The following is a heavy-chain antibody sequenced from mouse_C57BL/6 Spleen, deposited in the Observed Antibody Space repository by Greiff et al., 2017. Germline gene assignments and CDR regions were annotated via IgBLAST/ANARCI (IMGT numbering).Heavy chain of an antibody. CDR2: IDPSDSYT. CDR3: ARRGPLLYQRGYFDY. D-gene: IGHD2-1*01. J-gene: IGHJ2*01. CDR1: GYTFTSYW. Sequence: VQLQQPGAELVKPGASVKLSCKASGYTFTSYWMQWVKQRPGQGLEWIGEIDPSDSYTNYNQKFKGKATLTVDTSSSTAYMQLSSLTSEDSAVYYCARRGPLLYQRGYFDYWGQGTTLTVSS. V-gene: IGHV1-50*01.